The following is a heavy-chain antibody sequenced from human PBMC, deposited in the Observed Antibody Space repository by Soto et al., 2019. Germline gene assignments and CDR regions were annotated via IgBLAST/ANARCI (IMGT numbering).Heavy chain of an antibody. J-gene: IGHJ4*02. CDR3: ARPAGYCSGGSYRRPPYYFDY. Sequence: PGGSLRLSCAASGFTFSDYYMSWIRQAPGKGLEWVSYISSSSSYTNYADSVKGRFTISRDNAKNSLYLQMNSLRAEDTAVYYCARPAGYCSGGSYRRPPYYFDYWGQGTLVTVSS. CDR1: GFTFSDYY. CDR2: ISSSSSYT. V-gene: IGHV3-11*06. D-gene: IGHD2-15*01.